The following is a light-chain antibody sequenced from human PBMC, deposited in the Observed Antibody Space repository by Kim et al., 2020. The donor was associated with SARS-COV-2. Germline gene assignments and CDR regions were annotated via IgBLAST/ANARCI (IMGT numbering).Light chain of an antibody. CDR3: QKYNSAPRT. CDR1: QEISNY. V-gene: IGKV1-27*01. Sequence: ASVEDRVTITCRASQEISNYLAWYQQKPGKVPKLLIYAASTLQSGVPSRFSGSGSGTDFTLTISSLQPEDVATYYCQKYNSAPRTFGQGTKVEIK. J-gene: IGKJ1*01. CDR2: AAS.